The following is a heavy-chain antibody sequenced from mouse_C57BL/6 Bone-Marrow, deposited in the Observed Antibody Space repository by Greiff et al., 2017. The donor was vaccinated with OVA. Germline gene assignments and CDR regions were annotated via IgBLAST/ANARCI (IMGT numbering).Heavy chain of an antibody. D-gene: IGHD1-1*01. CDR2: INPNNGGT. CDR3: ARRYGSFDY. Sequence: EVQLQQSGPELVKPGASVKISCKASGYTFTDYYMNWVKQSHGKSLEWIGDINPNNGGTSYNQKFKGKATLTVDKSSSTAYMELRSLTSEDSAVYYCARRYGSFDYWGQGTTLTVSS. CDR1: GYTFTDYY. V-gene: IGHV1-26*01. J-gene: IGHJ2*01.